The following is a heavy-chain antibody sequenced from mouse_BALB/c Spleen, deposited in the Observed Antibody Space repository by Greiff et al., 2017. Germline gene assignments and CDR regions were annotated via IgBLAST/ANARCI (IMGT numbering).Heavy chain of an antibody. J-gene: IGHJ3*01. Sequence: VQLQESGAELVRPGTSVKMSCKAAGYTFTNYWIGWVKQRPGHGLEWIGGIYPGGGYTNYNEKFKGKATLTADTSSSTAYMQLSSLTSEDSAIYDCARGGYDRNRFAYWGQGTLVTVSA. CDR1: GYTFTNYW. D-gene: IGHD2-12*01. CDR2: IYPGGGYT. CDR3: ARGGYDRNRFAY. V-gene: IGHV1-63*02.